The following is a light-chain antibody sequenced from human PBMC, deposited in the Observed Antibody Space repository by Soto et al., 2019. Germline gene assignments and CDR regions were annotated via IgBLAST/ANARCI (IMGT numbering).Light chain of an antibody. CDR2: DKX. CDR3: QQYSKWPPST. CDR1: HSVTIH. Sequence: MTQAPGTLSLSLGERATLYXRASHSVTIHLSWYQQTTGQXTRPVXXDKXTRATGILARFSGSGSGREFTLTISSLKSEEFAVHYCQQYSKWPPSTFGQGTRLEIK. V-gene: IGKV3-15*01. J-gene: IGKJ5*01.